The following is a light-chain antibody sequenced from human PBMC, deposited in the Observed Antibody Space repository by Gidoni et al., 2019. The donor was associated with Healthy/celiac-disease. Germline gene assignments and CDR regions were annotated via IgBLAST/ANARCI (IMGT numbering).Light chain of an antibody. CDR3: QSYDSSLSGYWV. J-gene: IGLJ3*02. Sequence: QSVLTQPPSVSGAPGQRVTSSCTGSSSNIGAGYDVHWYQQLPGTAPKLLIYGNSTRPSGVPDRFSGSKSGTSASLAITGLQAEDEADYYCQSYDSSLSGYWVFGGGTKLTVL. CDR1: SSNIGAGYD. CDR2: GNS. V-gene: IGLV1-40*01.